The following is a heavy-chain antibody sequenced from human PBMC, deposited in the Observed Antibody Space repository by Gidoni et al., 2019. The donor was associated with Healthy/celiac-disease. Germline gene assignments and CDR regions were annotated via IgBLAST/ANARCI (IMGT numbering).Heavy chain of an antibody. CDR1: GFPFSSYS. CDR3: ARDLGRAYSSSWAFDY. CDR2: ISSSSSYI. J-gene: IGHJ4*02. Sequence: EVQLVESGGGLVKPGGSLSLSCAASGFPFSSYSMNWVRQAPGKGLEWVSSISSSSSYIYYADSVKGRFTISRDNAKNSLYLQMNSLRAEDTAVYYCARDLGRAYSSSWAFDYWGQGTLVTVSS. V-gene: IGHV3-21*01. D-gene: IGHD6-13*01.